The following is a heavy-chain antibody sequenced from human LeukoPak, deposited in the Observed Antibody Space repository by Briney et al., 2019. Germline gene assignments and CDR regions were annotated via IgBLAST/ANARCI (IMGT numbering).Heavy chain of an antibody. J-gene: IGHJ4*02. Sequence: GESLKISCKSSGYSFTSYWIGWVRQMPGKGLEWIGIIYPGDSDTRYSPSFQGQVTISADKSIRTAYLQWSSLKASDTAMYYCASRIDSSGWLYFDFWGQGTLVTVSS. CDR1: GYSFTSYW. CDR2: IYPGDSDT. D-gene: IGHD6-19*01. V-gene: IGHV5-51*01. CDR3: ASRIDSSGWLYFDF.